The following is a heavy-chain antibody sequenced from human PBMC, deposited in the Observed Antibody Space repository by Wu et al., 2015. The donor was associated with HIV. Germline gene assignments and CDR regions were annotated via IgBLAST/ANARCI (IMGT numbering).Heavy chain of an antibody. J-gene: IGHJ4*01. CDR1: GYTFTGYY. D-gene: IGHD6-19*01. CDR2: INPNSGGT. CDR3: ASAYSTGWYSDY. V-gene: IGHV1-2*02. Sequence: QVQLVQSGAEVKKPGASVKVSCKASGYTFTGYYMHWVRQAPRQGLEWIGWINPNSGGTNYAQKFQGRVTMTRDTSISTAYMELSRLKYDDTAVYYCASAYSTGWYSDYWGQGTLVTVSS.